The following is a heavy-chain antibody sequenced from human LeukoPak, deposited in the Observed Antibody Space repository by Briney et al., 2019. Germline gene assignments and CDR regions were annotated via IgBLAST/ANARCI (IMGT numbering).Heavy chain of an antibody. Sequence: GASVKVSCKASGYTFTSYGISWVRQAPGQGLEWMGWISAYNGNTNYAQKLQGRVTMTTDTSTSTAYMELSSLRSEDTAVYYCARGPLGGGSGSYYSNYFDYWGQGTLVTVSS. CDR2: ISAYNGNT. J-gene: IGHJ4*02. CDR3: ARGPLGGGSGSYYSNYFDY. V-gene: IGHV1-18*01. CDR1: GYTFTSYG. D-gene: IGHD3-10*01.